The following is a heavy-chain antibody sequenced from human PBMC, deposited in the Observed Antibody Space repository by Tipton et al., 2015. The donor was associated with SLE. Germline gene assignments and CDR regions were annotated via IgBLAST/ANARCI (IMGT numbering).Heavy chain of an antibody. D-gene: IGHD6-19*01. CDR2: MHNSGDS. CDR3: ARPGVGGWYDY. Sequence: TLSLTCTVSGGSISSYYWSWIRQPPGKGLEWIGQMHNSGDSTYNPSLKSRATISVDTSKNQFSLKLSSVTAADTAVYYCARPGVGGWYDYWGQGTLVTVSS. V-gene: IGHV4-59*12. J-gene: IGHJ4*02. CDR1: GGSISSYY.